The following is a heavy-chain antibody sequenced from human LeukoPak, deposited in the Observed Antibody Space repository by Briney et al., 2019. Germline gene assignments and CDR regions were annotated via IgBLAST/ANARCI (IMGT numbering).Heavy chain of an antibody. CDR3: ARDLDFVPDI. CDR1: GFTFSSYS. V-gene: IGHV3-21*04. Sequence: GGSLRLSCAASGFTFSSYSMNWVRQAPWKGLEWVSSISSSSSYIYYADSVKGRFTISRDNAKNSLYLQMNSLRAEDTAVYYCARDLDFVPDIWGQGTMVTVSS. D-gene: IGHD2-2*01. CDR2: ISSSSSYI. J-gene: IGHJ3*02.